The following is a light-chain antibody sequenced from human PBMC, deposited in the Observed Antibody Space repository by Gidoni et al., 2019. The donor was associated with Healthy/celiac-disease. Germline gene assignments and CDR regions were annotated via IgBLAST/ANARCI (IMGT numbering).Light chain of an antibody. CDR3: QQRSNWHPYT. J-gene: IGKJ2*01. CDR2: DAS. V-gene: IGKV3-11*01. Sequence: EIVLTQSPATLSLSPGERATLSCRASQSVSSYLAWYQQKPGQAPRLLIYDASNRATGIPARLSGSGSGTDFTLTISSLEPEDFAVYYCQQRSNWHPYTFGQXTKLEIK. CDR1: QSVSSY.